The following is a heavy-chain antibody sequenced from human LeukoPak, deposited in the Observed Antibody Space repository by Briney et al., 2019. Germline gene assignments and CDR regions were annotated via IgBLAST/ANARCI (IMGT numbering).Heavy chain of an antibody. D-gene: IGHD4-17*01. CDR1: GFTFSNYW. CDR2: IKSDGSST. J-gene: IGHJ4*02. V-gene: IGHV3-74*01. Sequence: GGSLRLSCAASGFTFSNYWMHWVRQAPGKGLVWVSRIKSDGSSTTYADSVKGRSTISRDNAKNMVYLQMNSLRAEDTAVYYCARDPFYGDADFGYWGQGTLVTVSS. CDR3: ARDPFYGDADFGY.